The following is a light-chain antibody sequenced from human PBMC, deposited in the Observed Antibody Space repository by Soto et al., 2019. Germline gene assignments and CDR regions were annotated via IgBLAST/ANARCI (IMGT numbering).Light chain of an antibody. CDR2: VAS. CDR3: QQYNVWPLT. J-gene: IGKJ4*02. V-gene: IGKV3-15*01. Sequence: EIVMTQSPVTLSVSPGDRATLSCRASQSVNSNLAWYQQKPCQTPKLLIYVASTRATGIPDRFSGSGSGTEFTLTISSLQYEDFAVYYCQQYNVWPLTFGGGTKVEF. CDR1: QSVNSN.